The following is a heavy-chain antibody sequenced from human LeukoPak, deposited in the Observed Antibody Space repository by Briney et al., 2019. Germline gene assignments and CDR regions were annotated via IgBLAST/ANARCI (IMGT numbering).Heavy chain of an antibody. Sequence: GASVKVSCKASGYTFTSYAMHWVRQAPGQRLEWMGWINAGNGNTKYSQKFQGRVTMTTDTSTSTAYMELRSLRSDDTAVYYCARGGYYDSSGLVDLWGQGTLVTVSS. D-gene: IGHD3-22*01. V-gene: IGHV1-3*01. CDR3: ARGGYYDSSGLVDL. J-gene: IGHJ5*02. CDR2: INAGNGNT. CDR1: GYTFTSYA.